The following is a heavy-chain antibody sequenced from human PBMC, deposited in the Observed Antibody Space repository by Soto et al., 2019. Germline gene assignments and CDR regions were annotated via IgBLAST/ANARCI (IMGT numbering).Heavy chain of an antibody. D-gene: IGHD3-10*01. CDR2: MHPDSGNT. J-gene: IGHJ4*02. CDR1: GYTFTSYD. V-gene: IGHV1-8*01. CDR3: AREAGSGSYYPLYYFDY. Sequence: ASVKVSCKASGYTFTSYDINWVRQATGQGLEWMGWMHPDSGNTGYAQKFQGRVTMTRNTSISAAYMELSSLRSEDTAVYYCAREAGSGSYYPLYYFDYWGQGTLVTVSS.